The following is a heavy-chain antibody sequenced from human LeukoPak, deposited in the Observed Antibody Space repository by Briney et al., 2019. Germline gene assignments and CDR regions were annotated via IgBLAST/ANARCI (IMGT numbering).Heavy chain of an antibody. CDR2: ISAYNGNT. D-gene: IGHD3-10*01. Sequence: GASVKVSCKASGYTFTIYGISWVRQAPGQGLEWMGWISAYNGNTNYAQKLQGRVTMTTDTSTSTAYMELRSLRSDDTAVYYCARLGEGIYGSGSSSWYFGYWGQGTLVTVSS. CDR3: ARLGEGIYGSGSSSWYFGY. J-gene: IGHJ4*02. V-gene: IGHV1-18*04. CDR1: GYTFTIYG.